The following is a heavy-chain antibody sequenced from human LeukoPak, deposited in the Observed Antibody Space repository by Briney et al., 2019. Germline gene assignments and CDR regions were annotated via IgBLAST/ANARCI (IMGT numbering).Heavy chain of an antibody. CDR2: ISAYNGST. D-gene: IGHD5-12*01. Sequence: GASVKVSCKASGYTFTSYGISWVRQAPGQGLEWMGWISAYNGSTNYAQKLQGRVTMTTDTSTSAAYMELRSLRSDDTAVYYCARSDLVATNDYWGQGTLVTVSS. J-gene: IGHJ4*02. CDR3: ARSDLVATNDY. CDR1: GYTFTSYG. V-gene: IGHV1-18*01.